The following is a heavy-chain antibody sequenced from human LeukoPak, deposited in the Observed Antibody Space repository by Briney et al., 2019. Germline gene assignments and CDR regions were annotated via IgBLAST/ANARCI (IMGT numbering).Heavy chain of an antibody. V-gene: IGHV4-59*11. CDR2: IYYSGST. J-gene: IGHJ2*01. CDR1: GGSISSHY. D-gene: IGHD2-21*01. Sequence: SETLSLTCIVSGGSISSHYWSWIRQPPGKGLECIGNIYYSGSTNYNPSLKSRVTISIDTSKNQFSLKLSSVTAADTAVYYCARHGESTPKRYFDLWGRGTLVTVSS. CDR3: ARHGESTPKRYFDL.